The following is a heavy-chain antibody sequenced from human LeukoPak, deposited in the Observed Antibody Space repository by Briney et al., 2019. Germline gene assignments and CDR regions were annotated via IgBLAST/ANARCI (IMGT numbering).Heavy chain of an antibody. J-gene: IGHJ6*03. CDR2: VYPGDSDT. D-gene: IGHD3-16*01. V-gene: IGHV5-51*01. Sequence: GESLKIPCKGSGYSFTSYWIGWVRQTPEKGLEWIGVVYPGDSDTRYNPPFQGQVTISADKSINTAFLQWSSLKVSDTAMYYCVRPAGGHYDYYYMDVWGKGTAVTVSS. CDR1: GYSFTSYW. CDR3: VRPAGGHYDYYYMDV.